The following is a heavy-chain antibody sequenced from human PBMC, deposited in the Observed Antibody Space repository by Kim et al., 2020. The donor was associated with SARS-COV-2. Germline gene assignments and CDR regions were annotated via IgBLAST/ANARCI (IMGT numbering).Heavy chain of an antibody. Sequence: GGSLRLSCAASGFTFSSYSYSMNWVRQAPGKGLEWVSYISTSSITIYYADSVKGRFTISRDNAKNSLYLQMTSLRAEDTAVYYCARWGFYESGAFDIWGQGTMVTVSS. CDR3: ARWGFYESGAFDI. J-gene: IGHJ3*02. D-gene: IGHD3-22*01. CDR1: GFTFSSYSYS. V-gene: IGHV3-48*04. CDR2: ISTSSITI.